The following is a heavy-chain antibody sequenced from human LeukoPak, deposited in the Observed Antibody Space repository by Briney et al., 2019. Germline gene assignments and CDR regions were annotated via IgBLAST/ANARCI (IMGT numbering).Heavy chain of an antibody. J-gene: IGHJ6*02. Sequence: PGGSLRLSCAASGFNVSNNYMSWVRQAPGKGLEWVSVIYRGGSTYYADSVKGRFTISRDNSRNTLYLQMNSLRVADTAVYYCAKGLMYFYGSGSYLITGMDVWGQGTTVTVSS. CDR1: GFNVSNNY. D-gene: IGHD3-10*01. CDR3: AKGLMYFYGSGSYLITGMDV. CDR2: IYRGGST. V-gene: IGHV3-53*01.